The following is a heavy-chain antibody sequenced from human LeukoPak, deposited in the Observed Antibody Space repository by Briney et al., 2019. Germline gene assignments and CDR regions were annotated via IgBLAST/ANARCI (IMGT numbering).Heavy chain of an antibody. Sequence: GGSLRLSYAASGFTFSSSWMHWVRQAPGKGLVWVSRINSDGSITNYADSVKGRFTISRDNAKNTLYLQMHSLRAEDTAVYYCARMEVAWGQGTVVTVSS. CDR2: INSDGSIT. CDR3: ARMEVA. CDR1: GFTFSSSW. V-gene: IGHV3-74*01. J-gene: IGHJ3*01. D-gene: IGHD3-3*01.